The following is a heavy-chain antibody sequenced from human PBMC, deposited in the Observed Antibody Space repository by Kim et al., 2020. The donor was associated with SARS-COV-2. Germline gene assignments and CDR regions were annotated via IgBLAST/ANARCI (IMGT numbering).Heavy chain of an antibody. CDR2: ISSSSSYI. V-gene: IGHV3-21*01. Sequence: GGSLRLSCAASGFTFSSYSMNWVRQAPGKGLEWVSSISSSSSYIYYADSVKGRFTISRDNAKNSLYLQMNSLRAEDTAVYYCARRARNYYGSGRNNGFIDYWGQGTLVTVSS. D-gene: IGHD3-10*01. J-gene: IGHJ4*02. CDR1: GFTFSSYS. CDR3: ARRARNYYGSGRNNGFIDY.